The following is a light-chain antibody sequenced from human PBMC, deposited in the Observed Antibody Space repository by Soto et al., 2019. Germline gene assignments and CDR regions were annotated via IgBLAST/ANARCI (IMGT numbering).Light chain of an antibody. Sequence: EMGMTQSPATLSVSPGEGATLSCRASQSVSSNLAWYQQKPGQAPRLLIFGASTRATGIPARFSGSGSGAEFSLTISALQSEDFAIYYCQQYSNWPLTFGGGTKVDIK. V-gene: IGKV3-15*01. J-gene: IGKJ4*01. CDR3: QQYSNWPLT. CDR1: QSVSSN. CDR2: GAS.